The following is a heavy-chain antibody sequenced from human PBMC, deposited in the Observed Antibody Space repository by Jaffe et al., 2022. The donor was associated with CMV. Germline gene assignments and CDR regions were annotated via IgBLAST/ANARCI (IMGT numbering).Heavy chain of an antibody. J-gene: IGHJ4*02. CDR2: IGGGGETA. Sequence: EVQLVESGGGLENPGGSLRLSCAASGFTFSNYGMSWVRQAPGKGLEWVSVIGGGGETADYTDSVKGRFTISRDNSKNTLYLQMESLRAEDTAVYYCAKDLGGHNYVVDYWGQGTLVTVSS. V-gene: IGHV3-23*04. CDR3: AKDLGGHNYVVDY. D-gene: IGHD5-12*01. CDR1: GFTFSNYG.